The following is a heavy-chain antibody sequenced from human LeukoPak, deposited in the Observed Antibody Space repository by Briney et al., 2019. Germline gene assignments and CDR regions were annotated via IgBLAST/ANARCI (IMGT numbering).Heavy chain of an antibody. CDR1: GHTFTGYY. CDR3: ARQKYQLLYFDY. D-gene: IGHD2-2*02. Sequence: GASVKVSCKASGHTFTGYYMHWVRQAPGQGLEWMGWINPNSGGTNYALKFQGRVTMTRDTSISTAYMELSRLRSDDTAVYYCARQKYQLLYFDYWGQGTLVTVSS. V-gene: IGHV1-2*02. J-gene: IGHJ4*02. CDR2: INPNSGGT.